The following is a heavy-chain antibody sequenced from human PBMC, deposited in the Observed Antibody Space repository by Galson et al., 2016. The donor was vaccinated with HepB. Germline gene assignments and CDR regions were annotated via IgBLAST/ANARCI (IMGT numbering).Heavy chain of an antibody. CDR3: AREGKVILTGYYASDSQTYIYYFNGMDV. D-gene: IGHD3-9*01. Sequence: SVKVSCKASGYTFTRHGFSWVRQAPGQGLEWMGWISPYDNKTNFAQKFQGRVHMTTDTSTSTAYMELRDLRSDDTAVYYCAREGKVILTGYYASDSQTYIYYFNGMDVWGQGTPVTVSS. CDR1: GYTFTRHG. V-gene: IGHV1-18*01. J-gene: IGHJ6*02. CDR2: ISPYDNKT.